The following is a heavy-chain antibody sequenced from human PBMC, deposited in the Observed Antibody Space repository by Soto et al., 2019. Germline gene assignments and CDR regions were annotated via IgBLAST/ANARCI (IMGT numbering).Heavy chain of an antibody. CDR1: GLTFSDYY. CDR3: ARDRRITMVRGASDWFDP. J-gene: IGHJ5*02. Sequence: PGGSLRLSCAGSGLTFSDYYMSWIRQAPGKGLEWVSYISSSGSTIYYADSVKGRFTISRDNAKNSLYLQMNSLRAEDTAVYYCARDRRITMVRGASDWFDPRGPGPLVTVSS. D-gene: IGHD3-10*01. CDR2: ISSSGSTI. V-gene: IGHV3-11*01.